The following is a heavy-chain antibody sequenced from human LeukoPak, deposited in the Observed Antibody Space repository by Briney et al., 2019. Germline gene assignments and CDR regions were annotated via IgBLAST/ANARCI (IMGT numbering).Heavy chain of an antibody. Sequence: SETLSLTCAVYGGSFSGYHWNWIRQPPGKGLEWIGEINHSGSTNYNPSLKSRVTISVDTSKNQFSLKLSSVTAADTAVYYCARGTIAVAGTRYYYYGMDVWGQGTTVTVSS. CDR2: INHSGST. CDR1: GGSFSGYH. CDR3: ARGTIAVAGTRYYYYGMDV. V-gene: IGHV4-34*01. J-gene: IGHJ6*02. D-gene: IGHD6-19*01.